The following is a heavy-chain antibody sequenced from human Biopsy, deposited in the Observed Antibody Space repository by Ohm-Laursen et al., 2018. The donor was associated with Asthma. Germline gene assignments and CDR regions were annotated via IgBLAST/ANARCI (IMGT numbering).Heavy chain of an antibody. Sequence: SDTLSLTCPVSGGSVSTGSYYWSWIQQPPGKGLEWLGYIYYTGSVNYNPSLKSRVTISVDTSKNQFSLRLNSVTAADTAVYYCARGPNYHGSGRAPIGMDVWGQGTTVTVSS. D-gene: IGHD3-10*01. J-gene: IGHJ6*02. V-gene: IGHV4-61*01. CDR1: GGSVSTGSYY. CDR2: IYYTGSV. CDR3: ARGPNYHGSGRAPIGMDV.